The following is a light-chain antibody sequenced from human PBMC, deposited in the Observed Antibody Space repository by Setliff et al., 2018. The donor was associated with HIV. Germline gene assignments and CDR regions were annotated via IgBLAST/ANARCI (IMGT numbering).Light chain of an antibody. J-gene: IGLJ1*01. CDR2: EVS. CDR1: SSDVGGYKF. Sequence: QSALAQPASVSGSPGQSITISCTGTSSDVGGYKFVSWYQQHPGKAPKLMIYEVSNRPSGVSDRFSGSKSGSTASLTISGLQAEDEADYYCGSYTSTTSYVFGRGTKVTVL. V-gene: IGLV2-14*01. CDR3: GSYTSTTSYV.